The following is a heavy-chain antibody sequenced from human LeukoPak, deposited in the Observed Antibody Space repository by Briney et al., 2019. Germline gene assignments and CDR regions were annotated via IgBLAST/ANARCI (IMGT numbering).Heavy chain of an antibody. Sequence: GGSLRLSCAASGFTFSSYSMNWVRQAPGKGLEWVSSISSSSSYIYYADSVKGRFTISRDNAKNSLYLQMNSLRAEDTAVYYCARAGPLIQRVNDAFDIWGQGTMVTVSS. V-gene: IGHV3-21*01. J-gene: IGHJ3*02. D-gene: IGHD2-21*01. CDR1: GFTFSSYS. CDR3: ARAGPLIQRVNDAFDI. CDR2: ISSSSSYI.